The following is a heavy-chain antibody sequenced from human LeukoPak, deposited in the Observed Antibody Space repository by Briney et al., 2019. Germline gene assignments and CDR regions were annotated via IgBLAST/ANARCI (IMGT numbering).Heavy chain of an antibody. J-gene: IGHJ5*02. V-gene: IGHV4-61*02. CDR2: IYTSGST. Sequence: SETLSLTCTVSGGSISSGSYYWSWIRQPAGKGLKWIGRIYTSGSTNYNPSLKSRVTMSVDTSKNQFSLKLSSVTAADTAVYYCARDHNSGSYYNEVYWFDPWGQGTLVTVSS. CDR1: GGSISSGSYY. D-gene: IGHD3-10*01. CDR3: ARDHNSGSYYNEVYWFDP.